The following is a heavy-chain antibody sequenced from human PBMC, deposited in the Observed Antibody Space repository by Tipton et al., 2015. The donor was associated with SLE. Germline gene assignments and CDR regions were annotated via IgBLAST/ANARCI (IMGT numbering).Heavy chain of an antibody. Sequence: TLSLTCTVSGDSINGYYWTWIRQPPGKGLEWVGYVYSSGFSDYNPSLRSRVTISLDTSKNQFSLRLSSATAADTAVYYCARLGGTMVVTPDAFDIWGQGTMVTVSS. D-gene: IGHD4-23*01. CDR3: ARLGGTMVVTPDAFDI. CDR2: VYSSGFS. CDR1: GDSINGYY. J-gene: IGHJ3*02. V-gene: IGHV4-59*01.